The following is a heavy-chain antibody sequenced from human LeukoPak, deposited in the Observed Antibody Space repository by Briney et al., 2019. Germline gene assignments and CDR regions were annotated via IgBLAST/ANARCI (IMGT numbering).Heavy chain of an antibody. Sequence: PGGSLRLSCAASGFTFSSYAMSWVRQAPGKGLEWVSAISGSGGSTYYADSVKGRFTISRDNSKNTLYLQMNSLRAEDTAVYYCAKDQSQYYYDSSGYDPDLGAFDIWGQGTMVTVSS. D-gene: IGHD3-22*01. J-gene: IGHJ3*02. CDR3: AKDQSQYYYDSSGYDPDLGAFDI. CDR1: GFTFSSYA. V-gene: IGHV3-23*01. CDR2: ISGSGGST.